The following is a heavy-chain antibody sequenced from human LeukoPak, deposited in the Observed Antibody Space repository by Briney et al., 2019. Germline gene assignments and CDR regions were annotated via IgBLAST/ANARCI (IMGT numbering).Heavy chain of an antibody. J-gene: IGHJ4*02. CDR2: ISSSGSTK. Sequence: GGSLRLSCAASGFTFSDYYMSWIRQAPGKGLEWVSYISSSGSTKKYADSVRGRFTISRDNTKNSLYLQMNSLRADDTSIYYCARDPARFGSGYYPENWGPGTQVTVSS. CDR1: GFTFSDYY. V-gene: IGHV3-11*04. D-gene: IGHD3-22*01. CDR3: ARDPARFGSGYYPEN.